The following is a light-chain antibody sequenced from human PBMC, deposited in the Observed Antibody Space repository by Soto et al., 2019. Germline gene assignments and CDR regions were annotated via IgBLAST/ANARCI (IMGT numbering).Light chain of an antibody. V-gene: IGLV2-14*01. CDR2: EVN. CDR1: NSDVGAYNY. Sequence: QSVLTQPASVSGSPGQSITISCTGSNSDVGAYNYVSWYQRHPGKAPKLIIYEVNNRPSGVSHRFSGSKSGNTASLTISGLQAADEDDYYCASYTISSTLVFGGGTKVTVL. J-gene: IGLJ3*02. CDR3: ASYTISSTLV.